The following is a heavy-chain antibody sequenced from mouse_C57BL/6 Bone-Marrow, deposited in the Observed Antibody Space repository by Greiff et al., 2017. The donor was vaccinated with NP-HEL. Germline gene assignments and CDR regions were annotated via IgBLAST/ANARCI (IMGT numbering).Heavy chain of an antibody. CDR1: GYTFTDYN. V-gene: IGHV1-18*01. CDR2: INPNNGGT. CDR3: ARSLYGFAY. J-gene: IGHJ3*01. Sequence: VQLKESGPELVKPGASVKIPCKASGYTFTDYNMDWVKQSHGKSLEWIGDINPNNGGTIYNQKFKGKATLTVDKSSSTAYMELRSLTSEDTAVYYCARSLYGFAYWGQGTLVTVSA. D-gene: IGHD2-3*01.